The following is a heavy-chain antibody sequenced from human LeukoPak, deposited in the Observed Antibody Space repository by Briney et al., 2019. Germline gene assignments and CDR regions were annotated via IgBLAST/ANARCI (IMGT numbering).Heavy chain of an antibody. CDR2: ISAYNGNT. V-gene: IGHV1-18*01. D-gene: IGHD2-2*01. CDR1: GYSFPTYD. CDR3: ARDRSCSSTSCYWYWFDP. J-gene: IGHJ5*02. Sequence: GASVKVSCKASGYSFPTYDINWVRQAPGQGLEWMGWISAYNGNTNYAQKLQGRVTMTTDTSTSTAYMELRSLRSDDTAVYYCARDRSCSSTSCYWYWFDPWGQGTLVTVSS.